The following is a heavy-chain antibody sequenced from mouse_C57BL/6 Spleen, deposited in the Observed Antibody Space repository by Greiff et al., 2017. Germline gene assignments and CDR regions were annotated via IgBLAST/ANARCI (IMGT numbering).Heavy chain of an antibody. Sequence: VKLVESGPGLVQPSQSLSITCTVSGFSLTSYGVHWVRQSPGKGLEWLGVIWSGGSTDYNAAFISRLSISKDNSKSQVFFKMNSLQADDTAIYYCARKWVYYYGSSPYYAMDYWGQGTSVTVSS. D-gene: IGHD1-1*01. CDR2: IWSGGST. CDR1: GFSLTSYG. CDR3: ARKWVYYYGSSPYYAMDY. V-gene: IGHV2-2*01. J-gene: IGHJ4*01.